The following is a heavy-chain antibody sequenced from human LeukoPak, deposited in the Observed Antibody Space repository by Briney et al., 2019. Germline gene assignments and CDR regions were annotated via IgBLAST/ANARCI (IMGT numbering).Heavy chain of an antibody. CDR2: INPCGGST. J-gene: IGHJ4*02. CDR3: ARDLGLQIYTSSWYPSFDY. CDR1: GYTFTSYY. V-gene: IGHV1-46*01. Sequence: GASVKVSCKASGYTFTSYYIHWVRQAPGQGLEWMGIINPCGGSTTYAQKFQGRVTMTRDTSTSTVYMELSSLRSEDTAVYYCARDLGLQIYTSSWYPSFDYWGQGSLVTVSS. D-gene: IGHD6-13*01.